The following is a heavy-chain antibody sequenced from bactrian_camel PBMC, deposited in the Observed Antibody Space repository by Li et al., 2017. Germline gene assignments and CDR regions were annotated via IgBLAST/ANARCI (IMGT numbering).Heavy chain of an antibody. V-gene: IGHV3S54*01. CDR1: GDPYTSSNC. CDR3: AAGRWAPYGGRIDPSAYDS. Sequence: ESGGGSVQAGGSLTLTCTASGDPYTSSNCMAWYRRVPGKQREGVAAIYIGGATTYFTDSVTGRFTISQDNAKHTLYLQMNSLKPEDTAMYYCAAGRWAPYGGRIDPSAYDSWGQGTQVTVS. D-gene: IGHD6*01. J-gene: IGHJ6*01. CDR2: IYIGGATT.